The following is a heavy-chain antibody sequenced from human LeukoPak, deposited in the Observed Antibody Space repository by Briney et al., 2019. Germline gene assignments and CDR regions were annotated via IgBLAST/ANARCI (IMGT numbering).Heavy chain of an antibody. CDR3: AHKSVDISIDY. CDR2: IYGNDDK. CDR1: GFSLTTSRVV. D-gene: IGHD5-12*01. Sequence: SGPTLVNPTQTLTLTCTFSGFSLTTSRVVVGWIRQPPGKALEWLSFIYGNDDKRYSPSLMSRLTITKDTSKNQVVLTMTNMDPVDTATYYCAHKSVDISIDYWGQGTLVTVSS. V-gene: IGHV2-5*01. J-gene: IGHJ4*02.